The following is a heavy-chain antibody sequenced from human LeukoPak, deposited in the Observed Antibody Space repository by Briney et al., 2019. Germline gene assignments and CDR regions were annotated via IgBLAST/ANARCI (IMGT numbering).Heavy chain of an antibody. D-gene: IGHD1-26*01. CDR3: AKDPSYSGSINWLDP. Sequence: GGSLRLSCAASGFPFSTYAMNWVRQAPGKGLEWVSAIRGSGGSTYYADSVKGRFTISRDNSKNTLYLQMNSLRAEDTAVYYCAKDPSYSGSINWLDPWGQGTLVTVSS. CDR1: GFPFSTYA. V-gene: IGHV3-23*01. J-gene: IGHJ5*02. CDR2: IRGSGGST.